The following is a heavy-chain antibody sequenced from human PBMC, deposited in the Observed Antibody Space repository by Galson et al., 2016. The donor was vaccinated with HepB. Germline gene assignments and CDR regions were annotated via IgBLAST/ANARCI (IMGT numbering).Heavy chain of an antibody. V-gene: IGHV3-74*01. CDR2: INDNGGSFT. D-gene: IGHD1-26*01. CDR3: ARDLAGAQDQ. Sequence: SLRLSCAASGFILRSYWMHWVRQVPGEGLQWVSRINDNGGSFTDYADSVRGRYTVSGDDAKNTLYLQMNSLRADDTAVYYCARDLAGAQDQWGQGTLVTVSS. J-gene: IGHJ4*02. CDR1: GFILRSYW.